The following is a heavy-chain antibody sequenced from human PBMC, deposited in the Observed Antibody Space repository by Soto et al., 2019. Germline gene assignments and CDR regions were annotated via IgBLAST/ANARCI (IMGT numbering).Heavy chain of an antibody. CDR1: RYSFPSYW. Sequence: PGELLKISCKGSRYSFPSYWIGWVRQMPGKGLEWMGIIYPTNAGTIYSPSFQGQVTISADKSLSTAFLQWSTLKASDTAMYYCARLPYNWNYLDDYYYGMDVWGQGATVTVSS. V-gene: IGHV5-51*01. J-gene: IGHJ6*02. CDR2: IYPTNAGT. CDR3: ARLPYNWNYLDDYYYGMDV. D-gene: IGHD1-7*01.